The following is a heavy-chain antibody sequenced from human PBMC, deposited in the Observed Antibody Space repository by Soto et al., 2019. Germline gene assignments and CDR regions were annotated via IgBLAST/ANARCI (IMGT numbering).Heavy chain of an antibody. J-gene: IGHJ4*02. CDR2: IYYSGST. V-gene: IGHV4-31*03. D-gene: IGHD2-2*01. CDR3: ARVFCSSTSCYGAYYFDY. Sequence: PSETLSLTCTVSGGSISSGGYYWSWIRQHPGKGLEWIGYIYYSGSTYYNPSLKSRVTISVDTSKNQFSLKLSSVTAADSAVYYCARVFCSSTSCYGAYYFDYWGQGTLVTVSS. CDR1: GGSISSGGYY.